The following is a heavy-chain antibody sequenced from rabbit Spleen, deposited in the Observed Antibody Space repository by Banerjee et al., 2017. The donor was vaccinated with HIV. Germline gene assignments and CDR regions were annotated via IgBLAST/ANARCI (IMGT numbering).Heavy chain of an antibody. CDR1: GFSFSNSYY. CDR3: ARSNGVKMFYLDL. V-gene: IGHV1S40*01. Sequence: QSLEESGGDLVKPGASLTLTCTASGFSFSNSYYMCWVRQAPGKGLECIACIYGGSSGSTYYASWAKGRFIMSRTSSTTVTLQMTSLTAADTATYFCARSNGVKMFYLDLWGQGTLVTVS. J-gene: IGHJ6*01. CDR2: IYGGSSGST. D-gene: IGHD2-1*01.